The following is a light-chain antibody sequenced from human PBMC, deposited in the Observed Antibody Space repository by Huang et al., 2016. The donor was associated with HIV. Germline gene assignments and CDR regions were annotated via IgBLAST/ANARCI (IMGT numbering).Light chain of an antibody. CDR2: AAS. CDR3: QQTYGTPT. J-gene: IGKJ4*01. CDR1: QSISSY. Sequence: DIQMTQSPSSLSASVGDRVTITCRASQSISSYLSCYQQKPGKAPKFLIYAASFLQSGVPSRFSGSGSGTDCTLTISSLQPEDFATYFCQQTYGTPTFGGGTKLEIK. V-gene: IGKV1-39*01.